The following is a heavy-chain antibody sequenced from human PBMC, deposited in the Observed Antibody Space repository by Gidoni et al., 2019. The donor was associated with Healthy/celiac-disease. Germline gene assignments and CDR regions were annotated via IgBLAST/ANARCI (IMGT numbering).Heavy chain of an antibody. D-gene: IGHD3-9*01. Sequence: QVQLVESGGGVVQPGRSLRLSCSASGFTFSSYGMHWVRQAPGKGLGWVAVIWYDGSNKYYADSVKGRFTISRDNSKNTLYLQMNSLRAEDTAVYYCARDPSTYYDILSYFDYWGQGTLVTVSS. V-gene: IGHV3-33*01. J-gene: IGHJ4*02. CDR3: ARDPSTYYDILSYFDY. CDR2: IWYDGSNK. CDR1: GFTFSSYG.